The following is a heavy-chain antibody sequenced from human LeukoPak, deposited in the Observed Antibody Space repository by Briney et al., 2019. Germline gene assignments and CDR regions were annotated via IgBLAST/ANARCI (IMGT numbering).Heavy chain of an antibody. CDR1: GGTFSSYA. J-gene: IGHJ4*02. V-gene: IGHV1-69*13. CDR2: IIPIFGTA. D-gene: IGHD7-27*01. Sequence: SVKVSCKASGGTFSSYAISWVRQAPGQGLEWVGGIIPIFGTANYAQKFQGRVTITADESTSTAYMELSSLRSEDTAVYYCAREASGDNLSFDYWGQGTLVTVSS. CDR3: AREASGDNLSFDY.